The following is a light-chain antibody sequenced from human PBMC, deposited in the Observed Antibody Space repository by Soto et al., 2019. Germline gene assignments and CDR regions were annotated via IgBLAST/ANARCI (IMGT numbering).Light chain of an antibody. CDR1: QYVGTR. J-gene: IGKJ1*01. CDR3: HQRQSWPRT. CDR2: YTS. V-gene: IGKV3-11*01. Sequence: EIVFTHSPATPSSSPGETATLSCNASQYVGTRLAWYQHKPGQAPRLLIYYTSNRATGIPARFSGSGSGTDFTLTISSLAPEDFAIYYCHQRQSWPRTFGQGTKVDIK.